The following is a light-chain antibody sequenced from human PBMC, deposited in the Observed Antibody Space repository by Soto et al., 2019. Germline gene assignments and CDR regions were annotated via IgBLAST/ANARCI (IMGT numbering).Light chain of an antibody. CDR1: QSVRSN. CDR2: GAS. Sequence: EIELTQSPSTLSVSPGERATLSCRASQSVRSNLAWYQQKPGRSPRLLIYGASTRATGIPARFSGSGSGTDFTLTISRLEPEDFAVYYCQQYGSSPGTFGQGTKVDI. V-gene: IGKV3-20*01. J-gene: IGKJ1*01. CDR3: QQYGSSPGT.